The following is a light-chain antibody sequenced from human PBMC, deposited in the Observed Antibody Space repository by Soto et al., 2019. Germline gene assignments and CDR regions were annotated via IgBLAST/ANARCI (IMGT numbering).Light chain of an antibody. CDR3: QQYNSYSGT. CDR1: QRISNW. CDR2: RAS. Sequence: DIQMTQSPSTLSASVGDRVIITCRASQRISNWLAWYQQKPGKAPKLVIYRASTLESGVPSRFSGSGSGTEFTLTISSLQPDDFATYFCQQYNSYSGTFGPGTNVDIK. J-gene: IGKJ3*01. V-gene: IGKV1-5*03.